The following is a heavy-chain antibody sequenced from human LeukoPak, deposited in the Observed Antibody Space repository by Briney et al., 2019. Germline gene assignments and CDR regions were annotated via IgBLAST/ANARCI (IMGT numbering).Heavy chain of an antibody. CDR1: GFTFSSYA. CDR3: AKDRPNYYDSSGSFDY. J-gene: IGHJ4*02. V-gene: IGHV3-23*01. CDR2: ISGSGGST. Sequence: PGGSLRLSCAASGFTFSSYAMSWVRQAPGKGLEWVSAISGSGGSTYYADSVKGRFTISRDNSKNTLYLQMNSLRAEDTAVYYCAKDRPNYYDSSGSFDYWGQGTLVTVSS. D-gene: IGHD3-22*01.